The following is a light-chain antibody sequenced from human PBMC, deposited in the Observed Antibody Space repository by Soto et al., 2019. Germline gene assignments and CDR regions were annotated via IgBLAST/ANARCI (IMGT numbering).Light chain of an antibody. V-gene: IGKV1-39*01. J-gene: IGKJ5*01. CDR2: AAS. CDR1: QTISTY. CDR3: QQSYSTPT. Sequence: DIQMTQSPSSLPASVGDRVIIACRASQTISTYLNWYQQKVGKAPKLLIFAASSLQSGVPLRFSGSGSGTDFTLTISSLQPEDFATYYCQQSYSTPTFGQGTRLEIK.